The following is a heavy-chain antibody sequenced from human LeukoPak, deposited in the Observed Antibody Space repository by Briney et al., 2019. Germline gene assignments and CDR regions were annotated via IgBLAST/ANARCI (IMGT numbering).Heavy chain of an antibody. CDR1: GFTFSSYG. Sequence: PGGSLRLSCAASGFTFSSYGMHWVRQAPGKGLEWVAVISYDGSNKYYADSVKGRFTISRDNSKNTLYLQMNSLRAEDTAVYYCANAPSSSWSPYYYYGMDVWGQGTTVTVSS. D-gene: IGHD6-13*01. V-gene: IGHV3-30*18. CDR3: ANAPSSSWSPYYYYGMDV. CDR2: ISYDGSNK. J-gene: IGHJ6*02.